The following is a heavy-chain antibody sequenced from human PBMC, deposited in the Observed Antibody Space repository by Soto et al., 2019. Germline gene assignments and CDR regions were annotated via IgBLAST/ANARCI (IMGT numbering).Heavy chain of an antibody. Sequence: GGSLRLSCAASGFTFSSYSMNWVRQAPGKGLEWVSSISSSSSYIYYADSVKGIFTISRDNAKNSLYLQINSMSAEDTAVYYCERARGIAVGGTADAFDIWGQGTMVTVSS. CDR1: GFTFSSYS. CDR3: ERARGIAVGGTADAFDI. V-gene: IGHV3-21*01. CDR2: ISSSSSYI. D-gene: IGHD6-19*01. J-gene: IGHJ3*02.